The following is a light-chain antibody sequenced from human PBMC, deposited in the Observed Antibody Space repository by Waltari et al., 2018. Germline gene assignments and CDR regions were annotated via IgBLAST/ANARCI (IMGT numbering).Light chain of an antibody. CDR3: QHYVRLPVT. CDR1: QSVGSS. J-gene: IGKJ1*01. V-gene: IGKV3-20*01. CDR2: GAS. Sequence: SCRARQSVGSSLACYQQKPGQAPILLIYGASIRATGIPDRFSGGGSGTDFSLTISRLEPEDFASYHCQHYVRLPVTFGQGTKVEIK.